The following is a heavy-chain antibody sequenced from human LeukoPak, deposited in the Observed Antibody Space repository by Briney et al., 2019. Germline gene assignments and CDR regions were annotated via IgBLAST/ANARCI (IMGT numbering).Heavy chain of an antibody. D-gene: IGHD5-18*01. V-gene: IGHV3-30-3*01. CDR2: ISYDGSNK. CDR1: GFTFSSYA. J-gene: IGHJ4*02. CDR3: AREGDSYGYGTGVRFDY. Sequence: GGSLRLSCAASGFTFSSYAMHWVRQAPGKGLEWVAVISYDGSNKYYADSVEGRFTISRDNSKNTLYLQMNSLRAEDTAVYYCAREGDSYGYGTGVRFDYWGQGTLVTVSS.